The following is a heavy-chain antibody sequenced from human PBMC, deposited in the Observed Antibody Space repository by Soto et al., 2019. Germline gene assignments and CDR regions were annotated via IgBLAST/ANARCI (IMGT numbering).Heavy chain of an antibody. D-gene: IGHD3-22*01. J-gene: IGHJ5*02. CDR2: IYYSGST. Sequence: QLQLQESGPGLVKPSETLSLTCTVSGGSISSSSYYWGWIRQPPGKGLEWIGSIYYSGSTYYNPSLKSRVTISVDTSKNQFSLKLSSVTAADTAVYSCARLRFSSSGYYGIPPSWGQGTLVTVSS. CDR3: ARLRFSSSGYYGIPPS. V-gene: IGHV4-39*01. CDR1: GGSISSSSYY.